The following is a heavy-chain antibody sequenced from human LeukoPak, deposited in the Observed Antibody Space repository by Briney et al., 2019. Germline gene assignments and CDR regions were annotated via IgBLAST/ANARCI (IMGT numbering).Heavy chain of an antibody. CDR2: FDPEDGET. CDR3: ATGDTAMEPFDY. D-gene: IGHD5-18*01. V-gene: IGHV1-24*01. CDR1: GYTLTELS. J-gene: IGHJ4*02. Sequence: ASVKVSCKVSGYTLTELSMHWVRQAPGKGLEWMGGFDPEDGETIYAQKFQGRVTMTEDTSTDTAYMELSSRRSEDTAVYYCATGDTAMEPFDYWGQGTLVTDSS.